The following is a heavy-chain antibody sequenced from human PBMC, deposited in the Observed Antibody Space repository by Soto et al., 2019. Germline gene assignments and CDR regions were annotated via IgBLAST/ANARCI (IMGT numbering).Heavy chain of an antibody. J-gene: IGHJ6*02. D-gene: IGHD3-3*01. CDR2: ISAYNGNT. Sequence: GASVKVSCKASGYTFTSYGISWVRQAPGQGLEWMGWISAYNGNTNYAQKLQGRVTMTTDTSTSTAYMELRSLRSDDTAVYYCARAGGFLEWLQPSYYYYGMDVWGQGTTVTAP. CDR3: ARAGGFLEWLQPSYYYYGMDV. CDR1: GYTFTSYG. V-gene: IGHV1-18*01.